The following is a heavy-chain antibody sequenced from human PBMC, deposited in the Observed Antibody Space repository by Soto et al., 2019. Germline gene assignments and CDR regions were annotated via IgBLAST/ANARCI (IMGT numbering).Heavy chain of an antibody. D-gene: IGHD4-17*01. CDR3: ARASTTVTTLDY. J-gene: IGHJ4*02. Sequence: SETLSLTCTVSGVSVNSGNYYWSWIRQPPGKGLEWIGYIYYSGSTNYNPSLNSRVAISVDTSKSQFSLKLSSVTAADTAVYYCARASTTVTTLDYWGQGTLVTVSS. CDR1: GVSVNSGNYY. V-gene: IGHV4-61*01. CDR2: IYYSGST.